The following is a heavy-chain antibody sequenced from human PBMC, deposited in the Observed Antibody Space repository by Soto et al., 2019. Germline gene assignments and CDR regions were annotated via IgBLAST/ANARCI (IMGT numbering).Heavy chain of an antibody. CDR1: GFAFSSYS. CDR3: ANSWGQMATIWD. Sequence: EMHLVESGGGLVKPGGSLRLSCAASGFAFSSYSMNWVRQAPGKGLEWVSSISSSNNYIFYADSVKGRFTISRDNAKNSLYLQMNSLTAEDTAVYYCANSWGQMATIWDWGQGTLFTVSS. V-gene: IGHV3-21*01. J-gene: IGHJ4*02. CDR2: ISSSNNYI. D-gene: IGHD5-12*01.